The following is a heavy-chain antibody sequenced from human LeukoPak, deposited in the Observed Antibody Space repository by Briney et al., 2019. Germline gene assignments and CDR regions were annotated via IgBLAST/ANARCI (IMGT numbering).Heavy chain of an antibody. CDR2: IYYSGST. J-gene: IGHJ4*02. D-gene: IGHD3/OR15-3a*01. V-gene: IGHV4-59*12. Sequence: PSETLSLTCTVSGGSISSYYWSWIRQPPGKGLEWIGYIYYSGSTNYNPSLKGRVTISVDMSKNQFSLKLSSVTAADTAVYYCARVGLDWGSIDYWGQGTLVTVSS. CDR1: GGSISSYY. CDR3: ARVGLDWGSIDY.